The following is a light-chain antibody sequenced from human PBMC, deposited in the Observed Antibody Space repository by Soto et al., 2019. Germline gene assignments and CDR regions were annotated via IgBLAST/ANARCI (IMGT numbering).Light chain of an antibody. Sequence: DIQMTQSPSSLSASVGDRVTITCQASQDISNCLNWYQQKPGKASTHLIYYASNLETGVPSRIIGSGSGTDFTFTISSLQPEDIATDYCQQYDKLPYTFGQGTRLEIK. J-gene: IGKJ5*01. CDR1: QDISNC. CDR3: QQYDKLPYT. CDR2: YAS. V-gene: IGKV1-33*01.